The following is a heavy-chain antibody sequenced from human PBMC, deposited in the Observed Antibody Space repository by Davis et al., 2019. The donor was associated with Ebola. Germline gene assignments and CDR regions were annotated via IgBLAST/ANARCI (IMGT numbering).Heavy chain of an antibody. CDR2: IKPEGSEK. V-gene: IGHV3-7*02. CDR3: ARGSVDY. J-gene: IGHJ4*02. CDR1: GITLTTYW. Sequence: GSLRPPFSIPGITLTTYWIAWGRQAPGEGPEWVASIKPEGSEKYYVDSVKGRFTISRDNAKNSLYLQMNSLRAEDSAVYYCARGSVDYWGQGTLVTVSS.